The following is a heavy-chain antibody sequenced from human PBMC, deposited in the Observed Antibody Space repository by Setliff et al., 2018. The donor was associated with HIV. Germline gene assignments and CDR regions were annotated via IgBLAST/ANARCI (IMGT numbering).Heavy chain of an antibody. Sequence: SETLSLTCTVSGDFFSSDYYWGWIRQSPGKGLEWIGGFYETGYTYYNPSLKSRVTISVDTSKNQISLRLNSLTAADTAMYYCVHSLLGAPMVDYWGQGTLVTVS. CDR1: GDFFSSDYY. V-gene: IGHV4-38-2*02. CDR2: FYETGYT. CDR3: VHSLLGAPMVDY. J-gene: IGHJ4*02. D-gene: IGHD3-16*01.